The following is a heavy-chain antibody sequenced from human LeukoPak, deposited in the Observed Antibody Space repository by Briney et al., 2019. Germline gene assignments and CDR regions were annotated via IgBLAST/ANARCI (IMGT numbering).Heavy chain of an antibody. Sequence: QPGGSLRLSCAASGFTFSSYAMSWVRQAPGKGLEWVSAISGSGGSTYYADSVKGRFTISRDNSKNTPYLQMNSLRAEDTAVYYCAKAYLEPPVYYYDSSGYYNRAFDIWGQGTMATVSS. CDR2: ISGSGGST. V-gene: IGHV3-23*01. D-gene: IGHD3-22*01. CDR3: AKAYLEPPVYYYDSSGYYNRAFDI. J-gene: IGHJ3*02. CDR1: GFTFSSYA.